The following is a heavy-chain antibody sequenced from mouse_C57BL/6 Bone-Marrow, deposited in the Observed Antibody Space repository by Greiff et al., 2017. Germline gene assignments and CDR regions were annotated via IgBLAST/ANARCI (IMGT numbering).Heavy chain of an antibody. D-gene: IGHD1-1*01. CDR3: ARMDYYGYYYAMDY. Sequence: QVTLKVSGPGILQSSQTLSLSCSFSGFSLSTSGMGVSWLRQPSGKGLEWLAHIYWDDDKRYNPSLKSLLTISKDTSRNQVFLKITSVDTADTATYDCARMDYYGYYYAMDYWGQGTSVTVSS. CDR1: GFSLSTSGMG. J-gene: IGHJ4*01. CDR2: IYWDDDK. V-gene: IGHV8-12*01.